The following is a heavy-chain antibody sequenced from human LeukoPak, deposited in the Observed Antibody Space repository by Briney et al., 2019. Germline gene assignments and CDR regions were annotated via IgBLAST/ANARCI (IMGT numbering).Heavy chain of an antibody. D-gene: IGHD3-3*01. CDR3: ARDMDDFWSGYSPY. Sequence: GSLRLSCAASGFTFSDYYMSWIRQAPGKGLEWVLYISSSGSTIYYADPVKGRFTISRDNAKNSLYLQMNSLRAEDTAVYYCARDMDDFWSGYSPYWGQGTLVTVSS. CDR1: GFTFSDYY. CDR2: ISSSGSTI. J-gene: IGHJ4*02. V-gene: IGHV3-11*01.